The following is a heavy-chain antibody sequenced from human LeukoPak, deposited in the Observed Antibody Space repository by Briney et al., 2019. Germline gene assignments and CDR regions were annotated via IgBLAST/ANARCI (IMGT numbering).Heavy chain of an antibody. J-gene: IGHJ4*02. V-gene: IGHV3-21*01. CDR1: GFTFSSYS. Sequence: PGGSLRLSCAASGFTFSSYSMNWVRQAPGKGLEWVSSISSSSSYIYYADSVKGRFTISRDNAKNSLYLQMNSLRAEDTAVYYCAREEGKNGDFDYWGQGTLVTVSS. CDR3: AREEGKNGDFDY. CDR2: ISSSSSYI. D-gene: IGHD2-8*01.